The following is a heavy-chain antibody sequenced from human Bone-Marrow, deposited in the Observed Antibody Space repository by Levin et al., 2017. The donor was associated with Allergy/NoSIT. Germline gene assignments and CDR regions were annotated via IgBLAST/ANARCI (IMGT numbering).Heavy chain of an antibody. V-gene: IGHV4-4*02. CDR2: IHHSGTT. CDR3: ARNGDYTLDY. D-gene: IGHD3-3*01. J-gene: IGHJ4*02. Sequence: PGGSLRLSCAVSGGSISDGYWWSWVRQPPGKGLEWIGEIHHSGTTNYNPSLKSRVIITVDKSKNHFSLNLSSVTAADSAVYYCARNGDYTLDYWGQGTLVTVSS. CDR1: GGSISDGYW.